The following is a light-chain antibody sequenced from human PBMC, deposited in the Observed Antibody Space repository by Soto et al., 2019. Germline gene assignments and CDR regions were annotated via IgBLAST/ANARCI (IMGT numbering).Light chain of an antibody. CDR1: QSVSSSY. CDR2: DAS. J-gene: IGKJ2*01. CDR3: QQYGSSLYT. Sequence: EIVLTQSPGTLSLSPGERATLSCRASQSVSSSYLAWYQQKPGQAPRLLIYDASSRATGIPDRFSGSGSGTDFTLTISRLEPEDFAVYYCQQYGSSLYTFGQGNQLEIK. V-gene: IGKV3-20*01.